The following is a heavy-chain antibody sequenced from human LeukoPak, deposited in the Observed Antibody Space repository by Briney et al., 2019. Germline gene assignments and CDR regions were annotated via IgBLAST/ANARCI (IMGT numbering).Heavy chain of an antibody. J-gene: IGHJ4*02. CDR2: IKSKIDGGTT. CDR1: GFTFSHVW. Sequence: GGSLRLSCEASGFTFSHVWMSWVRQAPGKGLEWVGRIKSKIDGGTTDYAAPVKGRFTISREDSKNTVYLQMNSLKTEDTGVYYCTTSLWYGELLFEYWGQGTLVTVSS. V-gene: IGHV3-15*01. CDR3: TTSLWYGELLFEY. D-gene: IGHD3-10*01.